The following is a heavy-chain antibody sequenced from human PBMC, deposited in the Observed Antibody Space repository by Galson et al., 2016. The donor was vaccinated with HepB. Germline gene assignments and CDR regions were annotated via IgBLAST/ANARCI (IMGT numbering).Heavy chain of an antibody. J-gene: IGHJ4*02. CDR2: IYHSGIT. V-gene: IGHV4-4*02. D-gene: IGHD5-24*01. CDR1: GDSISSVNW. CDR3: ARAPYNDFVVDY. Sequence: TLSLTCTVSGDSISSVNWWTWVRQSPEKGLEWIGEIYHSGITNYNPSLKSRLTISVDKSKNHFSLHLTSVTAADTAVYYCARAPYNDFVVDYWGQGALVTVSS.